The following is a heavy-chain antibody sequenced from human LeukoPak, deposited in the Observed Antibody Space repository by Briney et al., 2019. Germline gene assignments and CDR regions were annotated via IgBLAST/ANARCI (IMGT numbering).Heavy chain of an antibody. CDR1: GFTFSSYS. J-gene: IGHJ4*02. V-gene: IGHV3-48*04. Sequence: AGGSLRLSCAASGFTFSSYSMNWVRQAPGKGLEWVSYISSSSSTIYYADSVKGRFTISRDNAKNSLYLQMNSLRAEDTAVYCCAKDVPAAYFDYWGQGTLVTVSS. CDR2: ISSSSSTI. D-gene: IGHD2-15*01. CDR3: AKDVPAAYFDY.